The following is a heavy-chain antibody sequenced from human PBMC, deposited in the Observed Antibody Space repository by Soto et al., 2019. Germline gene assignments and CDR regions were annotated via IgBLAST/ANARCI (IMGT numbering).Heavy chain of an antibody. CDR3: TTRITMVLGVIITGGKDV. D-gene: IGHD3-10*01. CDR2: IRSKANSYAT. J-gene: IGHJ6*02. Sequence: GGSLRLSCAASGFTFSGSAMHWVRQASGKGLEWVGRIRSKANSYATAYAASVKGRFTISRDDSKNTAYLQMNSLKTEDTAVYYCTTRITMVLGVIITGGKDVWGQGTTVTVSS. CDR1: GFTFSGSA. V-gene: IGHV3-73*01.